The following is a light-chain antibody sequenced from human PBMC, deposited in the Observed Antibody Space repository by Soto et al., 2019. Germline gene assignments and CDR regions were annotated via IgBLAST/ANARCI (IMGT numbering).Light chain of an antibody. J-gene: IGLJ1*01. CDR2: DVS. CDR1: SGDVGGYNY. CDR3: SSYTSSSTLYV. Sequence: QSALTQHASVSGSPGQSITISCTGTSGDVGGYNYVSWYQQHPGKAPKLMIYDVSNRPSGVSNRFSGSKSGNTASLTISGLQAEDEADYYCSSYTSSSTLYVFGTGTKVTVL. V-gene: IGLV2-14*01.